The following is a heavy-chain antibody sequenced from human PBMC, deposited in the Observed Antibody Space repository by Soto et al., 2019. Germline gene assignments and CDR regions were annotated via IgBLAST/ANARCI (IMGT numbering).Heavy chain of an antibody. CDR1: GFTFSSYA. D-gene: IGHD6-19*01. J-gene: IGHJ4*02. V-gene: IGHV3-23*01. CDR2: ISGTGVSS. Sequence: VQLLESGGGLVQPGGSLRLACEVSGFTFSSYAMSWVRQAPGKGLEWVAVISGTGVSSHYADSVKGRFTISRDNAKNTLNLEMNSLRAQDTAVYCCAKPRLVAGLIKYVDLASWGQGTLVTVSS. CDR3: AKPRLVAGLIKYVDLAS.